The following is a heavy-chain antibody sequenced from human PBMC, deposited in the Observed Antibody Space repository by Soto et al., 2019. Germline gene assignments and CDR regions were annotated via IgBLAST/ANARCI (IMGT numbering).Heavy chain of an antibody. CDR3: ARGGALSTSWYWGDGLDS. CDR2: TIPVFGTP. Sequence: QVQLEQSGSEVKKSGSSVKVSCKASGYSFSSHAITWVRQAPGQGLEWMGGTIPVFGTPSYAQKFQGRVTISADKSTNPSYLELRSLRSEDTAVYYCARGGALSTSWYWGDGLDSWGQGTQVTVSS. CDR1: GYSFSSHA. V-gene: IGHV1-69*06. J-gene: IGHJ4*02. D-gene: IGHD6-13*01.